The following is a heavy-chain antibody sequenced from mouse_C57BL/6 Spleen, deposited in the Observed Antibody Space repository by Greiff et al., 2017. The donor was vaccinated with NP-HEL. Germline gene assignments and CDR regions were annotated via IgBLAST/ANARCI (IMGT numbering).Heavy chain of an antibody. D-gene: IGHD1-1*02. CDR1: GFTFSSYA. J-gene: IGHJ2*01. Sequence: DVMLVESGGGLVKPGGSLKLSCAASGFTFSSYAMSWVRQTPEKRLEWVATISDGGSYTYYPANVKGRFTISRENAKNNLYLQMSHLKSEDTAMYYCARKVAAYYFDYWGQGTTLTVSS. CDR2: ISDGGSYT. V-gene: IGHV5-4*03. CDR3: ARKVAAYYFDY.